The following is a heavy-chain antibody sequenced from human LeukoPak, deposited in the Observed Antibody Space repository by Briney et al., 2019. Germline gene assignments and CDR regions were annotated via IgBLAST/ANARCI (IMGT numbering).Heavy chain of an antibody. CDR3: ASYGQNYDFWSGYYYYYYMDV. V-gene: IGHV4-39*01. D-gene: IGHD3-3*01. CDR2: IYYSGST. CDR1: GGSISSSSYY. J-gene: IGHJ6*03. Sequence: SETLSLTCTVSGGSISSSSYYWGWIRQPPGKGLEWIGSIYYSGSTYYNPSLKSRVTISVDTSENQFSLKLSSVTAADAAVYYCASYGQNYDFWSGYYYYYYMDVWGKGTTVTVSS.